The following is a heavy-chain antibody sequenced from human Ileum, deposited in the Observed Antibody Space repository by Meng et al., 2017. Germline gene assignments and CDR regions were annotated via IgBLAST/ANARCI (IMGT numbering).Heavy chain of an antibody. J-gene: IGHJ6*02. CDR2: IGSSGSTI. CDR1: GFTFSSYE. D-gene: IGHD2-21*01. Sequence: GGSLRLSCAASGFTFSSYEMNWVRQAPGKGLEWVSYIGSSGSTIYYADSVKGRFTISRDNAKNSLYLQMNSLRAEDTAVYYCARDRYSAALILYYYGMDVWGQGTTVTVSS. V-gene: IGHV3-48*03. CDR3: ARDRYSAALILYYYGMDV.